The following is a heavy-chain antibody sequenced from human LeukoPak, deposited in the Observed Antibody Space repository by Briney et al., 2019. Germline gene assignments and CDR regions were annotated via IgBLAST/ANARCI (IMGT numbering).Heavy chain of an antibody. CDR2: IRYDGSNK. CDR1: GFNFSSYG. CDR3: ARPHFDD. V-gene: IGHV3-30*02. J-gene: IGHJ4*02. Sequence: GGFLRLSCAASGFNFSSYGMHWVRQAPGKGLEWVAFIRYDGSNKYYADSVKGRFAISRDNSKNTLYLQMNSLRAGDTAVYYCARPHFDDWGQGTLVTVSS.